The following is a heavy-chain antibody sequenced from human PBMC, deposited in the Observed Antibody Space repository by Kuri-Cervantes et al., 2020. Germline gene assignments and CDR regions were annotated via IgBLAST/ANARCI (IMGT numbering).Heavy chain of an antibody. CDR1: GGSISSYY. CDR3: ARLKVGEKCGDYVGWFDP. V-gene: IGHV4-59*01. J-gene: IGHJ5*02. CDR2: IYYSGST. Sequence: SETLSLTCTVSGGSISSYYWSWIRQPPGKGLEWIGYIYYSGSTNYNPSLKSRVTISVDTSKNQFSLKLSSVTAADTAVYYCARLKVGEKCGDYVGWFDPWGQGTLVTVSS. D-gene: IGHD4-17*01.